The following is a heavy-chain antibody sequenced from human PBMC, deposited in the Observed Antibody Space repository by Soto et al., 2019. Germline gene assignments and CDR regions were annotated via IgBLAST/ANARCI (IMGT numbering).Heavy chain of an antibody. D-gene: IGHD6-13*01. CDR2: ISYDGNLK. Sequence: QVQLVESGGGVVQPGRSLRLSCAASGFTFSNFGMQWGRQAPGKGLEWVASISYDGNLKYSADSVKGRFTISRDNSKNTLYLQMNSPRSEDTAVYYCARFWGPITAAVDDYWGQGTLVTVSS. CDR1: GFTFSNFG. J-gene: IGHJ4*02. CDR3: ARFWGPITAAVDDY. V-gene: IGHV3-30*03.